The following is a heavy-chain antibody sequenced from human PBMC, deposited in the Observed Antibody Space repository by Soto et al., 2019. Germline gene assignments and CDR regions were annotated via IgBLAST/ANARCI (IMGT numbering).Heavy chain of an antibody. V-gene: IGHV4-31*03. D-gene: IGHD3-16*02. J-gene: IGHJ4*02. Sequence: SETLSLTCTVSGGSISSGGYYWSWIRQHPGKGLEWIGYISYSGSIYYNPSLKSRVTISVDTSKNEFTLKLSSMTAADTAVYYCASVHIGGSYRPSYYFDYWGQGTLVTVSS. CDR3: ASVHIGGSYRPSYYFDY. CDR1: GGSISSGGYY. CDR2: ISYSGSI.